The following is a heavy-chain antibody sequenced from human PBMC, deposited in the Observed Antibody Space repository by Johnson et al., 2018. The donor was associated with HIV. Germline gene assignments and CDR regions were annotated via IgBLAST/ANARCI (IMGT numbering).Heavy chain of an antibody. V-gene: IGHV3-25*04. CDR2: VNHKGGKT. Sequence: QLVESGGGVVQPGRSLRLSCAASGFTFSSYAMHWVRQAPGNGLELVGQVNHKGGKTNFIESAKDQINTSTNNAKNSLYLQMNSLRAEDTAVYYCARHKAVADAFDIWGQGTVVTVS. CDR1: GFTFSSYA. J-gene: IGHJ3*02. CDR3: ARHKAVADAFDI. D-gene: IGHD6-19*01.